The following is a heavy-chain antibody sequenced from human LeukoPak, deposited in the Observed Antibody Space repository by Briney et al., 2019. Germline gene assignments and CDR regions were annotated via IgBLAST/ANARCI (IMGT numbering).Heavy chain of an antibody. CDR2: IYYSGST. V-gene: IGHV4-59*01. Sequence: SETLSLTCTVSGGSISSYYWSWIRQPPGKGLEWIGYIYYSGSTNYNPSLKSRVTISVDTSKNQFSLKLSSVTAADPAVYYCARTDYGDYGGYFDYWGQGTLVTVSS. CDR1: GGSISSYY. J-gene: IGHJ4*02. CDR3: ARTDYGDYGGYFDY. D-gene: IGHD4-17*01.